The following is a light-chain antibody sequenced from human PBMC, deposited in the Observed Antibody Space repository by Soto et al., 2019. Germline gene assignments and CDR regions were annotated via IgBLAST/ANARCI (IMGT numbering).Light chain of an antibody. CDR3: SSYTSSSTLL. V-gene: IGLV2-14*01. Sequence: QSVLTQPASVSGSPGQSITISCTGTSSDVGGYNYVSWYQQHPGKAPKLMIYAVSNRPSGVSNRFSGSKSGNTASLTISGLQAEDEADYYCSSYTSSSTLLFGGGTKVTVL. CDR2: AVS. J-gene: IGLJ2*01. CDR1: SSDVGGYNY.